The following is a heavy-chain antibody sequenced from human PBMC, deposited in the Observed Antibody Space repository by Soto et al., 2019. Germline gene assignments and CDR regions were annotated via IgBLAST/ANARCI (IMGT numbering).Heavy chain of an antibody. V-gene: IGHV4-59*01. D-gene: IGHD3-9*01. Sequence: SETLSLTCTVCGVSITSYFCRWIRQTPWKGLDWIGSISFSGATYSNPSLKGRAALSVDTSENHLSLTLNSVTSPDTAVYFCARYMREGPQRYTEFRGQGNQV. CDR1: GVSITSYF. CDR3: ARYMREGPQRYTEF. J-gene: IGHJ1*01. CDR2: ISFSGAT.